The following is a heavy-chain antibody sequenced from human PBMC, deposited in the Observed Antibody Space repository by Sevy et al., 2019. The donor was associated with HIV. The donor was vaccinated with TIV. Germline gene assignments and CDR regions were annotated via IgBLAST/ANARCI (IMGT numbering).Heavy chain of an antibody. J-gene: IGHJ4*02. CDR2: INQDGGEK. V-gene: IGHV3-7*01. CDR1: GFTFSNYW. CDR3: AREQITGAKRDNFDY. D-gene: IGHD1-7*01. Sequence: GGSLRLSCAVSGFTFSNYWMSWVRQAPGKGLECVANINQDGGEKYYLDSVKGRFFVSRDNAKNSLYLQMDSLRAEDTAVYYCAREQITGAKRDNFDYWGQGTLVTVSS.